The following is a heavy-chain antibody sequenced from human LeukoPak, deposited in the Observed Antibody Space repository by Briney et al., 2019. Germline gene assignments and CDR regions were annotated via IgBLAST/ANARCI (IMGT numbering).Heavy chain of an antibody. CDR3: ARVSGSGWFNLDY. J-gene: IGHJ4*02. D-gene: IGHD6-19*01. CDR1: GGSISSYY. CDR2: IYYSGST. Sequence: SETLSLTCTVSGGSISSYYWSWIRQPPGRGLEWIGYIYYSGSTNYNPSLKSRVTISVDTSKNQFSLKLSSVTAADTAVYYCARVSGSGWFNLDYWGQGTLVTVSS. V-gene: IGHV4-59*01.